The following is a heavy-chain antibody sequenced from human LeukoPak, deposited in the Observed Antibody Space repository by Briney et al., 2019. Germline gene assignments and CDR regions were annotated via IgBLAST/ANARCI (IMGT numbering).Heavy chain of an antibody. CDR2: ISGSGGST. CDR1: GFTFSSYA. J-gene: IGHJ4*02. CDR3: ARDRELDY. D-gene: IGHD1-7*01. V-gene: IGHV3-23*01. Sequence: GGSLRLSCAASGFTFSSYAMSWVRQAPGKGLEWVSAISGSGGSTYYADSVKGRFTISRENAKNSLYLQMNSLRAGDTAVYYCARDRELDYWGQGTLVTVSS.